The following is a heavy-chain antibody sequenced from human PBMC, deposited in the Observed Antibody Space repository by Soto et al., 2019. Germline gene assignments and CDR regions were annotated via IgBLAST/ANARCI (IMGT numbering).Heavy chain of an antibody. V-gene: IGHV3-74*01. CDR1: GFTFSSYW. D-gene: IGHD5-12*01. CDR2: INSDGSST. CDR3: ARVWADSGYDPIYYYYGMDV. Sequence: EVQLVESGGGLVQPGGSLRLSCAASGFTFSSYWMHWVRQAPGKWLVWVSRINSDGSSTSYADSVKGRFTISRDNAKNTLYLQMNSRRAEDTAVYYCARVWADSGYDPIYYYYGMDVWGQGTTVTVSS. J-gene: IGHJ6*02.